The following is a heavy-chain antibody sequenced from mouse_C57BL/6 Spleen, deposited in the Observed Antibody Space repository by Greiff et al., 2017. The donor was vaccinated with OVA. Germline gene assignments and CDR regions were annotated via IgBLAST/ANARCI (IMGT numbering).Heavy chain of an antibody. J-gene: IGHJ1*03. Sequence: VQLQQSGAELVKPGASVKISCKASGYAFSSYWMNWVKQRPGKGLEWIGQIYPGDGDTNYNGKFKGKATLTADKSSSTAYMQLSSLTSEDSAVYFCARGFITTVVRYFDVWGTGTTVTVSS. V-gene: IGHV1-80*01. CDR1: GYAFSSYW. D-gene: IGHD1-1*01. CDR3: ARGFITTVVRYFDV. CDR2: IYPGDGDT.